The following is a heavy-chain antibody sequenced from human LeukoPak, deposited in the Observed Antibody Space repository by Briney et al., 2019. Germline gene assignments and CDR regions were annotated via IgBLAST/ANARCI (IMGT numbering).Heavy chain of an antibody. CDR1: GFTFSSYW. Sequence: GGPLRLSCAASGFTFSSYWMSWVRQAPGKGLEWVADIKQDGSEKYYVDSVKGRFTISRDNAKNSLYLQMNSLRAEDTAVYYCARDFDFRGTFYYFDYWGQGTLVTVSS. CDR3: ARDFDFRGTFYYFDY. J-gene: IGHJ4*02. D-gene: IGHD3-3*01. CDR2: IKQDGSEK. V-gene: IGHV3-7*01.